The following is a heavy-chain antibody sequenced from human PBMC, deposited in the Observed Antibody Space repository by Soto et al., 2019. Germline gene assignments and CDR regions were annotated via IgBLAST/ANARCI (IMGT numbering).Heavy chain of an antibody. CDR3: VKGGSAPVAMLDAFDI. CDR1: GFTIDDYA. J-gene: IGHJ3*02. D-gene: IGHD2-2*01. V-gene: IGHV3-9*01. CDR2: VSWNSGFT. Sequence: EVQLVESGGGLVQPGRSLRLSCAASGFTIDDYAMHWVRQPPGKGLEWVSGVSWNSGFTGYADSVKGRFTISRDNAKNSLYLQTNSLRAEDTAVYYCVKGGSAPVAMLDAFDIWGQGTMVTVSS.